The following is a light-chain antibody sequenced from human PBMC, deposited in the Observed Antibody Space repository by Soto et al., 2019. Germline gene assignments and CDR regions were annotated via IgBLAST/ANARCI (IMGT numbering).Light chain of an antibody. CDR3: QQYNNWPLT. V-gene: IGKV3-15*01. Sequence: EIVMTQSPATLSVSPGERAALSRRASQSVNSNLAWYQQKPGQAPRLLIYGASTRATGIPARFSGSGSGTAFTLTISSLQSEDFAVYYCQQYNNWPLTFGQGTKVDIK. CDR2: GAS. J-gene: IGKJ1*01. CDR1: QSVNSN.